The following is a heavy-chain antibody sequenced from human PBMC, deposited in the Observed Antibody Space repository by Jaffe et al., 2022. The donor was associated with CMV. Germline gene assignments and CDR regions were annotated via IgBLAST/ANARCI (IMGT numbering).Heavy chain of an antibody. Sequence: EVQLVESGGGLVKPGGSLRLSCAASGFTFSNAWMSWVRQAPGKGLEWVGRIKSKTDGGTTDYAAPVKGRFTISRDDSKNTLYLQMNSLKTEDTAVYYCTTPYCSSTSCYTSWFDPWGQGTLVTVSS. V-gene: IGHV3-15*01. J-gene: IGHJ5*02. CDR3: TTPYCSSTSCYTSWFDP. CDR2: IKSKTDGGTT. CDR1: GFTFSNAW. D-gene: IGHD2-2*02.